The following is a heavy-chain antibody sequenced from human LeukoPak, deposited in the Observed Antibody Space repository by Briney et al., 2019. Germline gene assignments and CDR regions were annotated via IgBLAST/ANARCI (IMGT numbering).Heavy chain of an antibody. CDR2: ISSSGSTI. D-gene: IGHD3-10*01. Sequence: HPGGSLRLSCAASGFTFSSYEMNWVRQAPGKGLEWVSYISSSGSTIYYADSVKGRFTISRDNAKNSLYLQMNSLRAEDTAVYYCARCGGSGTYYYYYMDVWGKGTTVTISS. CDR1: GFTFSSYE. CDR3: ARCGGSGTYYYYYMDV. V-gene: IGHV3-48*03. J-gene: IGHJ6*03.